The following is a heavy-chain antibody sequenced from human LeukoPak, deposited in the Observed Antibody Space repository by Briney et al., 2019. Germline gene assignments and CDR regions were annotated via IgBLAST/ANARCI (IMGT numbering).Heavy chain of an antibody. CDR2: IRYDGSNK. J-gene: IGHJ4*02. D-gene: IGHD2-2*01. CDR3: AKGLVVPAALDY. Sequence: GGSLRLSCAASGFTFSSYGMHWVRQAPGKGLEWVAFIRYDGSNKYYADSVRGRFTISRDNSKNTLYLQMNSLRAEDTAVYYCAKGLVVPAALDYWGQGTLVTVSS. CDR1: GFTFSSYG. V-gene: IGHV3-30*02.